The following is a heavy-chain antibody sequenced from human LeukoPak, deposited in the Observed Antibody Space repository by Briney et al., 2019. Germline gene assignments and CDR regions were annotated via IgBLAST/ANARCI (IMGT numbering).Heavy chain of an antibody. V-gene: IGHV4-39*02. CDR2: VYYDGNT. CDR1: GGSINRSSYY. D-gene: IGHD1-26*01. CDR3: TKDSGHHRTDC. J-gene: IGHJ4*02. Sequence: PSETLSLTCSASGGSINRSSYYWGWIRQAPGRGLEWIGSVYYDGNTYYNPNPSLKSRATVSMDTSRNQFSLKLRSVTAADTAVYYCTKDSGHHRTDCWGQGTLVTVSS.